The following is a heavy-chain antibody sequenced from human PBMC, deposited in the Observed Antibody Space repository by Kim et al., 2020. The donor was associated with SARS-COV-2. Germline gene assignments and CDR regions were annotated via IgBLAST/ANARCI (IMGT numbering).Heavy chain of an antibody. CDR1: GFSFNNFG. V-gene: IGHV3-30*18. D-gene: IGHD3-10*01. CDR3: AKRKEFFSLCGDYFDS. CDR2: ISYEGSIK. J-gene: IGHJ4*02. Sequence: GGSLRLSCVASGFSFNNFGFHWVRQAPGKGLQWVAGISYEGSIKHYGDFSAGRLTISKDSSKNTAYLQMNSRTPEDTAVYYCAKRKEFFSLCGDYFDSWGQGTLVTVSS.